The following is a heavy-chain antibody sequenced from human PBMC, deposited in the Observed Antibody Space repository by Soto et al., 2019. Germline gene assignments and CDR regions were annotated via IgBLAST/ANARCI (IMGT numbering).Heavy chain of an antibody. V-gene: IGHV1-69*06. CDR1: GGTFSSYA. D-gene: IGHD6-19*01. CDR2: IIPIFGTA. Sequence: QVQLVQSGAEVKKPGSSVKVSCKASGGTFSSYAISWVRQAPGQGLEWMGGIIPIFGTASYAQKFQGRVTITADKSTSTAYMELSSLRSEDTAVYYCARDPYTQWPESRTRFDYWGQGTLVTVSS. CDR3: ARDPYTQWPESRTRFDY. J-gene: IGHJ4*02.